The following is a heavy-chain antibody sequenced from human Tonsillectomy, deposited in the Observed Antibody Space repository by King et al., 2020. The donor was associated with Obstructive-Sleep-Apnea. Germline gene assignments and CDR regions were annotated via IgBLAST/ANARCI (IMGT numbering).Heavy chain of an antibody. Sequence: QLQESGPGLVKPSRTLSLTCAISGGSISSSNWWTWVRQPPGKGLEWIGEIYHTGSTNYNPSLKSRVTISVDKSKNHFSLKMSSVTAADTAVYYCAREMAATTGSAFDIWGQGTMVTVS. V-gene: IGHV4-4*02. CDR1: GGSISSSNW. CDR2: IYHTGST. J-gene: IGHJ3*02. CDR3: AREMAATTGSAFDI. D-gene: IGHD1-26*01.